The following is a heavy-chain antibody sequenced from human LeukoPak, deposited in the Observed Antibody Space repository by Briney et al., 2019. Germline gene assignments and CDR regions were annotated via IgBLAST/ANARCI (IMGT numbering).Heavy chain of an antibody. J-gene: IGHJ5*02. Sequence: QPGGSLRLSCAASGFTFSSYAMSWVRQAPGKGLEWVSSFTGSGGTTQYADSVKGRFTISRDDSKNTLYLQMNSLRGDDTAVYYCAAGGGNTFDPWGQGTLVTVSS. CDR1: GFTFSSYA. CDR2: FTGSGGTT. D-gene: IGHD1/OR15-1a*01. V-gene: IGHV3-23*01. CDR3: AAGGGNTFDP.